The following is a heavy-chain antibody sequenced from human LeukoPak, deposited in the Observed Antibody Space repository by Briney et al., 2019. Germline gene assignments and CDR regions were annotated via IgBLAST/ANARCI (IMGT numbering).Heavy chain of an antibody. Sequence: SETLSLTCTISGGSIRSYYWNWIRQPPGKGLEWIGSIYYSGSTNYNPSLNSRVTLSVDTSKNQFSLRLTSVTAADTAVYYCARRGASVSYLFDYWGQGTLVTVSS. D-gene: IGHD1-26*01. CDR1: GGSIRSYY. CDR3: ARRGASVSYLFDY. V-gene: IGHV4-59*08. CDR2: IYYSGST. J-gene: IGHJ4*02.